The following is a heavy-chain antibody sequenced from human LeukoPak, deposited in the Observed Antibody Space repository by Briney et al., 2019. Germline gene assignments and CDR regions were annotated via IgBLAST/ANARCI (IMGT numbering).Heavy chain of an antibody. CDR1: GGSFSGYY. CDR3: ARGEASTVTTVRRYYYYYYGMDV. Sequence: SETLSLTCAVYGGSFSGYYWSWIRQPPGKGLEWIGEINQSGSTNYNPSLKSRVTISVDTSKNQFSLKLSSVTAADTAVYYCARGEASTVTTVRRYYYYYYGMDVWGQGTTVTVSS. V-gene: IGHV4-34*01. D-gene: IGHD4-17*01. CDR2: INQSGST. J-gene: IGHJ6*02.